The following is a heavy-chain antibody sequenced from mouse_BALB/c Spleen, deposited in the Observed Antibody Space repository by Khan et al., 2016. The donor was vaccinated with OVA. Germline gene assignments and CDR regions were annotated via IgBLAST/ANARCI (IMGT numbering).Heavy chain of an antibody. V-gene: IGHV1S81*02. Sequence: QVQLQQPGAELVKAGASVKMSCKASGYTFTSYWMHWVKQRLGQGLEWFAETNHTNGRPYYNEKFTRKATLTVAQSYRTAYMLLSGPTFEDSAVDYFARIKKMLATYFDYWGQGTTLTVAS. J-gene: IGHJ2*01. D-gene: IGHD1-1*01. CDR1: GYTFTSYW. CDR2: TNHTNGRP. CDR3: ARIKKMLATYFDY.